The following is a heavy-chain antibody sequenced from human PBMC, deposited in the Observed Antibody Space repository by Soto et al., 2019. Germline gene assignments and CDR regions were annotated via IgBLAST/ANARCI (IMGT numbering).Heavy chain of an antibody. D-gene: IGHD3-16*02. CDR2: IYYSGST. V-gene: IGHV4-59*08. CDR1: GGSIRSYY. CDR3: ARLYGLDGFYI. Sequence: QVQLQESGPGLVKPSETLSLTCTVSGGSIRSYYWSWIRQPPGKGLEWIGYIYYSGSTNYNPPLMSRVTISVDTSKNQFSLMISSVTAADTALYYCARLYGLDGFYIWGQGTIVTVSS. J-gene: IGHJ3*02.